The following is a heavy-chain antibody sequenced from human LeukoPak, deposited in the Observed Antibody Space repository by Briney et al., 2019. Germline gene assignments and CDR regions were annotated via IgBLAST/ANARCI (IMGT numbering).Heavy chain of an antibody. CDR1: DGSINSYY. V-gene: IGHV3-9*01. CDR3: AKDMRRLETNYYYGMDV. J-gene: IGHJ6*02. Sequence: LSLTCSASDGSINSYYWNWIRRPPGKGLEWVSGISWNSGSIDYADSVKGRFTISRDNAKNSLFLQMDSLRTEDTALYYCAKDMRRLETNYYYGMDVWGQGTTVTVSS. CDR2: ISWNSGSI. D-gene: IGHD6-25*01.